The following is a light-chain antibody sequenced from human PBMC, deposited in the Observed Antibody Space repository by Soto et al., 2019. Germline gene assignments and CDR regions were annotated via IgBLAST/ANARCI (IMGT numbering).Light chain of an antibody. V-gene: IGKV3-15*01. CDR2: GAS. CDR3: QQYDNWPLT. CDR1: QSVSSN. Sequence: EIVMTQSPATLSVSPGKRATLSCRASQSVSSNLAWYQQKPGQAPRLLIYGASTRATDIPARFSGSGSGTEFTLTISSLQSEDFAVYYCQQYDNWPLTFGGGTKVEIK. J-gene: IGKJ4*01.